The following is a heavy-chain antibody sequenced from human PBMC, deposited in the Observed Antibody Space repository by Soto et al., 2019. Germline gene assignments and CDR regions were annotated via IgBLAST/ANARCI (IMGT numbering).Heavy chain of an antibody. CDR3: AKLVIGYCSGNTCDDY. J-gene: IGHJ4*02. D-gene: IGHD2-15*01. V-gene: IGHV3-30*18. CDR2: ISYDSSNK. CDR1: GFTFSYG. Sequence: VQLLESGGGLIQPGGSLRLSCAASGFTFSYGIHWLRQAPGKGLEWVAYISYDSSNKFYGDSVKCRFTISRDNSKNTQFLQMNSLRAEDTAVYYCAKLVIGYCSGNTCDDYWCQGTLVAVSS.